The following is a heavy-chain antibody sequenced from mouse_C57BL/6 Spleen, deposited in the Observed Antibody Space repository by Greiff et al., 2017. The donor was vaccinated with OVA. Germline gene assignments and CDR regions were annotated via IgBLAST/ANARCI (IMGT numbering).Heavy chain of an antibody. CDR1: GFSLTSYG. CDR3: ARKGSLGYFDV. Sequence: VQRVESGPGLVQPSQSLSITCTVSGFSLTSYGVHWVRQSPGKGLEWLGVIWSGGSTDYNAAFISRLSISKDNSKSQVFFKMNSLQADDTAIYYCARKGSLGYFDVWGTGTTVTVSS. V-gene: IGHV2-2*01. CDR2: IWSGGST. J-gene: IGHJ1*03.